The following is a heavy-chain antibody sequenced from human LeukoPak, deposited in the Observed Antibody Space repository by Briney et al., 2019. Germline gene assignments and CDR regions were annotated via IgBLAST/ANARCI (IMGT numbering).Heavy chain of an antibody. J-gene: IGHJ2*01. D-gene: IGHD5-12*01. Sequence: GSLRLSCAASGFTFSSYWMHWVRQAPGKGLVWVSRINSDGSSTSYADSVKGRFTISRDNAKNTLYLQMNSLRAEDTAVYYCARSRLNRNWYFDLWGRGTLVTVSS. CDR1: GFTFSSYW. CDR2: INSDGSST. CDR3: ARSRLNRNWYFDL. V-gene: IGHV3-74*01.